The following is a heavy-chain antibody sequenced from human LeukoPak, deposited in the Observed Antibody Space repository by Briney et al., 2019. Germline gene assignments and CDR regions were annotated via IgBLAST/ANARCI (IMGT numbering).Heavy chain of an antibody. CDR1: GFTFSSYA. CDR2: VSYDGSNP. CDR3: AREANGGNPFGY. J-gene: IGHJ4*02. D-gene: IGHD4-23*01. Sequence: GGSLRLSCAASGFTFSSYAMHWVRQAPGKGLEWVAVVSYDGSNPCYGDSVKGRFTISRDNSKDTLYLQMNNLKTEDTAVYYCAREANGGNPFGYWGQGTLVTVSS. V-gene: IGHV3-30-3*01.